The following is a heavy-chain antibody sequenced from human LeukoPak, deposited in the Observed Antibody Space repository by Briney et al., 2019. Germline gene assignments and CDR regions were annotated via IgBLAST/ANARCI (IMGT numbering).Heavy chain of an antibody. Sequence: GGSLRLSCAASGFTFSSYAMHWVRQAPGKGLEWVAVISYDGSNKYYADSVKGRFTISRDNSKNTLYLQMNSLRAEDTAVYYCARTEWELRDYWGQGALVTVSS. V-gene: IGHV3-30-3*01. J-gene: IGHJ4*02. D-gene: IGHD1-26*01. CDR1: GFTFSSYA. CDR3: ARTEWELRDY. CDR2: ISYDGSNK.